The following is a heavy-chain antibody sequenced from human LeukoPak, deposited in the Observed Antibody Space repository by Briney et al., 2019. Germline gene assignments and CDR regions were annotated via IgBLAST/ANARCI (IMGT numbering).Heavy chain of an antibody. V-gene: IGHV1-2*02. CDR3: ARDRGYNWNDGLDY. J-gene: IGHJ4*02. CDR1: GYTFTGYY. Sequence: ASVKVSCKASGYTFTGYYMHWVRQAPGQGLEWMGWINPNSGGTIYAQKFQGRVTMTRDTSISTAYMELSRLRSDDTAVYYCARDRGYNWNDGLDYWGQGTLVTVSS. D-gene: IGHD1-1*01. CDR2: INPNSGGT.